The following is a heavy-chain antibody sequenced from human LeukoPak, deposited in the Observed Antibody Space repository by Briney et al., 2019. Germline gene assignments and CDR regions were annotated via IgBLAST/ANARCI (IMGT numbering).Heavy chain of an antibody. D-gene: IGHD2-8*01. J-gene: IGHJ4*02. CDR2: LYYSGST. CDR1: GGSISTYY. CDR3: ARGGDGYFDH. Sequence: SETLSLTCTVSGGSISTYYWSWIRQPPGKGLEWIGYLYYSGSTDYNPSLKSRVSIFVDTSKNQFYVNLNSVTAADTAVYYCARGGDGYFDHWGQGTLVTASS. V-gene: IGHV4-59*01.